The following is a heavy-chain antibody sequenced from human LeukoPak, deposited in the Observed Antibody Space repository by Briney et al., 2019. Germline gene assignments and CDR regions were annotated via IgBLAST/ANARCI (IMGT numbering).Heavy chain of an antibody. J-gene: IGHJ3*01. CDR1: GGSVTGYY. V-gene: IGHV4-4*09. CDR2: MHASGAT. CDR3: ARHDEVQAIKNVFDV. D-gene: IGHD2-21*01. Sequence: SETLSLTCTVSGGSVTGYYWSWIRQPPGKGLEWIGYMHASGATLHHPSLGSRIAMSLDTTEKHFSRNRGSVTAADTAVYYCARHDEVQAIKNVFDVWGQGTWSTVSP.